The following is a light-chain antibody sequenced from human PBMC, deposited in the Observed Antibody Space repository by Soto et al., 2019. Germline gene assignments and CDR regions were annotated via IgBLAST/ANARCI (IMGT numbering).Light chain of an antibody. CDR3: QQYNSYSGDT. V-gene: IGKV1-5*01. CDR1: QSISSW. J-gene: IGKJ2*01. CDR2: DAS. Sequence: DIQTTQSPSTLSASVGDRVTITCRASQSISSWLAWYQQKPGKAPKLLIYDASSLESGVPSRFSGSGSGTEFTLTISSLQPDDFATYYCQQYNSYSGDTFGQGTKLEIK.